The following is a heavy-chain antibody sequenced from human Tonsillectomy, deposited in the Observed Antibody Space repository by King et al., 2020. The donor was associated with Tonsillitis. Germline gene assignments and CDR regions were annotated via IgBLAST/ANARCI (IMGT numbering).Heavy chain of an antibody. CDR3: ARLRYAPYYYDSSGYYFDY. J-gene: IGHJ4*02. Sequence: QLQESGPGLVKPSETLSLTCTVSGGSISSSSYYWGWIRQPPGKGLEWIGSIYYSGTTYYNPSLKSRVTISVDTSKNQFSLKLSSVTAADTAMYYCARLRYAPYYYDSSGYYFDYWGQGTLVTVSS. CDR1: GGSISSSSYY. V-gene: IGHV4-39*01. CDR2: IYYSGTT. D-gene: IGHD3-22*01.